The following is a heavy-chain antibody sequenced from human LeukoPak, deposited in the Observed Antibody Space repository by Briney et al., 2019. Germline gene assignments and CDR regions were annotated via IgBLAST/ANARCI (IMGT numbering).Heavy chain of an antibody. Sequence: KASETLSLTCAVYGGSFSGYYWSWIRQPPGKGLEWIGEINHSGSTNYNPSLKSRVTIPVDTSKNQFSLKLTSVTAADTAVYYCARGFRGYFVLGGAFFDYWGQGTLVTVSS. CDR1: GGSFSGYY. CDR2: INHSGST. V-gene: IGHV4-34*01. D-gene: IGHD2-8*01. J-gene: IGHJ4*02. CDR3: ARGFRGYFVLGGAFFDY.